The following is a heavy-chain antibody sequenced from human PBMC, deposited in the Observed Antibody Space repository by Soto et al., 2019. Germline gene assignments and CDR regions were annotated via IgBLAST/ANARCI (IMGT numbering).Heavy chain of an antibody. D-gene: IGHD6-13*01. J-gene: IGHJ5*02. Sequence: EVQLVQSGAEVKKPGASLRISCKGSGYSFTSYWITWVRQMPGKGLEWMGRIDPSDSYTNYSPSFQDHVTISADKSSSTAYPQWSSLKASDTAMYYCARLPLAAAYSDANTWGQGTLVTVSS. CDR1: GYSFTSYW. CDR2: IDPSDSYT. CDR3: ARLPLAAAYSDANT. V-gene: IGHV5-10-1*01.